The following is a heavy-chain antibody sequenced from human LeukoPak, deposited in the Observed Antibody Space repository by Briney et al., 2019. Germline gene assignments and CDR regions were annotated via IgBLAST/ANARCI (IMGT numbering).Heavy chain of an antibody. J-gene: IGHJ4*02. CDR1: GFTFSSYA. Sequence: PGGSLRLSCAASGFTFSSYAMSWVRQAPGKGLEWVSAISGSGGSPYYADSVKGRFTISRDNSKNTLYLQMNSLRAEDTAVYYCAKDYCDSSGYPVDYWGQGTLVTVSS. CDR3: AKDYCDSSGYPVDY. CDR2: ISGSGGSP. D-gene: IGHD3-22*01. V-gene: IGHV3-23*01.